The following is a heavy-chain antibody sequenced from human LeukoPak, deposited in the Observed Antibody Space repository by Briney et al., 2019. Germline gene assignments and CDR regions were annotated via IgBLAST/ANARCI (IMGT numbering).Heavy chain of an antibody. CDR3: VRDRGGGNWLDY. D-gene: IGHD1-20*01. V-gene: IGHV3-21*01. CDR1: GFPFSTYG. J-gene: IGHJ4*02. Sequence: AGGSLRLSCAASGFPFSTYGMNWVRQAPGKGLEWVSSITSSSYIYYADSLKGRFTISRDNAKNSLFLQMNSLRAEDTAVYFCVRDRGGGNWLDYWGQGTLVTVSS. CDR2: ITSSSYI.